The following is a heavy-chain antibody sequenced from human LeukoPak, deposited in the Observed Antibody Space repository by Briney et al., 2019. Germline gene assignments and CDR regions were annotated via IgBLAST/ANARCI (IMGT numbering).Heavy chain of an antibody. J-gene: IGHJ4*02. D-gene: IGHD4-17*01. Sequence: GGSLRLSCAASGFTFSSYWMHWVRHAPGKGLVWVSRINSDGSSTSYADSVKGRFTISRDNAKNTLYLQMNSRRAEDTAVYYCAREDYGDYGGYDYWGQGTLVTVSS. CDR2: INSDGSST. CDR1: GFTFSSYW. V-gene: IGHV3-74*01. CDR3: AREDYGDYGGYDY.